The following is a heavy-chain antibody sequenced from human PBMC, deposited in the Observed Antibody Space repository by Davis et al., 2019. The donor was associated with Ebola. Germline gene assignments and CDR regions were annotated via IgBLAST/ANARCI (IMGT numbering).Heavy chain of an antibody. CDR2: ISAYNGNT. J-gene: IGHJ6*02. CDR1: GYTFTSYG. V-gene: IGHV1-18*01. D-gene: IGHD2-15*01. Sequence: ASVKVSCKASGYTFTSYGTSWVRQAPGQGLEWMGWISAYNGNTNYAQKLQGRVTMTRDTSTSTVYMELSSLRSEDTAVYYCARDLIVVVVAATGGYYYYGMDVWGQGTTVTVSS. CDR3: ARDLIVVVVAATGGYYYYGMDV.